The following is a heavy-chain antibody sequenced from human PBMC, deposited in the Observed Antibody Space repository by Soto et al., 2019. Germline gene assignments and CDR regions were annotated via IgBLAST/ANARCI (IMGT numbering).Heavy chain of an antibody. CDR3: TADLSPPEGPSYPIDY. CDR1: GFTFNNAW. CDR2: MKSNGAT. J-gene: IGHJ4*02. V-gene: IGHV3-15*01. Sequence: EVQLVESGGGLVTPGGSLRISCVVSGFTFNNAWMNWVRQAPGKGLEWVGRMKSNGATDYAAFVKGRFTFSRDDSRGTLYLQMNSLETEDTAVYYCTADLSPPEGPSYPIDYWGQGTLVTVSS. D-gene: IGHD1-26*01.